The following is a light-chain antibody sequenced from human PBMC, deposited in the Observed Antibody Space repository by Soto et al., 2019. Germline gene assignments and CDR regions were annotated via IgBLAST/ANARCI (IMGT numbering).Light chain of an antibody. CDR2: STN. CDR1: SSNIGTNT. J-gene: IGLJ3*02. V-gene: IGLV1-44*01. CDR3: AAWDDTLNGGV. Sequence: QAVVTQPPSASGTPGQRVTISCSGSSSNIGTNTANWYQQLPGTAPRLLIYSTNQRPSRVPDRFSGSRSGTSASLAISGLQSDDEANYYCAAWDDTLNGGVFGGGTKLTVL.